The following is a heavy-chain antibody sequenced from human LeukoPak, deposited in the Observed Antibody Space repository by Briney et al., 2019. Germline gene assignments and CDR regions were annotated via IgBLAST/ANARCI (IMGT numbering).Heavy chain of an antibody. D-gene: IGHD2-15*01. CDR1: GASVSSNSSA. CDR3: ARDHCSGGSCYWRFDY. J-gene: IGHJ4*02. V-gene: IGHV6-1*01. CDR2: TYYRSKWYN. Sequence: SQTLALTFAISGASVSSNSSAWNWIRQSPSRGLERLGRTYYRSKWYNDYAVSVKSRITINPDTSKNQFSLQLNSVTPEDTAVYYCARDHCSGGSCYWRFDYWGQGTLVTVSS.